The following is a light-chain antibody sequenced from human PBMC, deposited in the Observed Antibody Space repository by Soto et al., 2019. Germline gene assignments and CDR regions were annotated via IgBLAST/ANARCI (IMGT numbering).Light chain of an antibody. Sequence: IVMTQSPLSLPVTPGEPASISCRSSQSLLHSNGYNYLDWYLQKPGQSPQLLIYLGSSRASGVPDRISGSGSGTDFTLKISRVEAEDVGVYYCMQALQTPITFGQGTRLEMK. J-gene: IGKJ5*01. CDR1: QSLLHSNGYNY. V-gene: IGKV2-28*01. CDR3: MQALQTPIT. CDR2: LGS.